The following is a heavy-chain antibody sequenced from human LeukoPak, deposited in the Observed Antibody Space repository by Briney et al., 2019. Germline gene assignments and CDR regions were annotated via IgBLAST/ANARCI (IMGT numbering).Heavy chain of an antibody. CDR1: GFTFSTYA. V-gene: IGHV3-23*01. CDR3: AKDDAGSYVSYFDY. CDR2: ISGSGGYT. D-gene: IGHD1-26*01. Sequence: GGSLRLSCAASGFTFSTYAMSWVRQAPGRELEWVSAISGSGGYTYYADSVKGRFTISRDNFKNTLYLQMNSLRAEDTAVYYCAKDDAGSYVSYFDYWGQGTLVTVSS. J-gene: IGHJ4*02.